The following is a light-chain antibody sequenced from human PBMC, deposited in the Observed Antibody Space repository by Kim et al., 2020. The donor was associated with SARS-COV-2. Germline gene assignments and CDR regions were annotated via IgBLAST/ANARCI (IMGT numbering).Light chain of an antibody. V-gene: IGKV4-1*01. CDR3: QQYYSSPFT. J-gene: IGKJ2*01. CDR1: QSVLYTSNNY. CDR2: WAS. Sequence: VRATTNCKSNQSVLYTSNNYLAWYQHKSGQPPKLLIYWASNRESGVPDRFSGTGSRTDFTLTISSLQAEDVAVYYCQQYYSSPFTFGQGTKLEI.